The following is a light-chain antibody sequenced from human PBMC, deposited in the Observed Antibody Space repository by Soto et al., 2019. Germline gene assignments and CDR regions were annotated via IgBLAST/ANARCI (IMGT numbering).Light chain of an antibody. V-gene: IGLV2-14*01. Sequence: QSVLAQPASVSGSPGQSITISCTGTSSDVGRYNYVSWFQQHPGKAPKLLIYDVSNWPSGVSDRFSGSKSGNTASLTISGLQAEHEADYYCTSFTTSSTFVFGTGTKVT. CDR2: DVS. CDR3: TSFTTSSTFV. CDR1: SSDVGRYNY. J-gene: IGLJ1*01.